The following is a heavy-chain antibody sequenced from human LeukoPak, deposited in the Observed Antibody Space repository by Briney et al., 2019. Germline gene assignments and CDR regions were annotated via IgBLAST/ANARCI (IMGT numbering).Heavy chain of an antibody. Sequence: PGGSLRLSCTASGFNFGSDAMHWVRQAPGKGLEWVAFIWSDGSNDHYADSVKGRFTISRDNSKNTVCLQMNSLRAEDTAVYYCATFAGYTSYYDFWSGYYPLVDYWGQGTLVTVSS. V-gene: IGHV3-30*02. D-gene: IGHD3-3*01. CDR2: IWSDGSND. CDR3: ATFAGYTSYYDFWSGYYPLVDY. J-gene: IGHJ4*02. CDR1: GFNFGSDA.